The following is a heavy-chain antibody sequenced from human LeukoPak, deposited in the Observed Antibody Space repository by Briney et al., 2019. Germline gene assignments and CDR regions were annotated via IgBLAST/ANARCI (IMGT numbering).Heavy chain of an antibody. Sequence: ASVKVSCKASGYTITSYDINWVRQATGQGLEWMGWMNPNSGNTGYAQKFQGRVTMTRNTSISTAYMELSSLGSEDTAVYYCARGSLRQQLVPGYWGQGTLVTVSS. J-gene: IGHJ4*02. CDR2: MNPNSGNT. V-gene: IGHV1-8*01. CDR3: ARGSLRQQLVPGY. CDR1: GYTITSYD. D-gene: IGHD6-13*01.